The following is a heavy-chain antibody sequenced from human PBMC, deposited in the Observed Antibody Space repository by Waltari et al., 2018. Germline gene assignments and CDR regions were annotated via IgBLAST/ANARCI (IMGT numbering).Heavy chain of an antibody. CDR2: IYYSGST. D-gene: IGHD3-3*01. J-gene: IGHJ4*02. Sequence: QVQLQESGPGLVKPSETLSLTCTVSGGSISSYYWSWIRQPPGKGVEWIGYIYYSGSTNYNPSLKSRVTISVDTSKNQFSLKLSSVTAADTAVYYCARGGRYYDFWSGYQDPGYFDYWGQGTLVTVSS. V-gene: IGHV4-59*01. CDR3: ARGGRYYDFWSGYQDPGYFDY. CDR1: GGSISSYY.